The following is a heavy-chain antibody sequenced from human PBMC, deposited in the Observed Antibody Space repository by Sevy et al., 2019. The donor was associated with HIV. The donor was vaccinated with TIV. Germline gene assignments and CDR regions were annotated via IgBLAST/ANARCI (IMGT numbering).Heavy chain of an antibody. CDR1: GFTFSGNW. V-gene: IGHV3-7*01. CDR2: IKEDGSEK. J-gene: IGHJ4*02. D-gene: IGHD2-2*02. CDR3: ASDAGYCSSTSCYRGDYFDY. Sequence: GGSLRLSCAASGFTFSGNWMSWVRQAPGKGLEWVADIKEDGSEKYYVDSVKGRFTMSRDNAKKSLYLQMNNLRAEDTAVYYCASDAGYCSSTSCYRGDYFDYWGQGTLVTVSS.